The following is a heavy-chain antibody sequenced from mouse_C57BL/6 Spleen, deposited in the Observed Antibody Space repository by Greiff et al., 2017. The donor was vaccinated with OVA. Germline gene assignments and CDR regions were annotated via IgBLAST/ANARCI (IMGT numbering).Heavy chain of an antibody. CDR2: IWSGGST. D-gene: IGHD1-1*01. V-gene: IGHV2-2*01. CDR1: GFSLTSYG. Sequence: VKLMESGPGLVQPSQSLSITCPVSGFSLTSYGVHWVRQSPGKGLEWLGVIWSGGSTDYNAAFISRLSISKDNSKSQVFFKMNSLQADDTAIYYCARNKGTTVVATDYAMDYWGQGTSVTVSS. J-gene: IGHJ4*01. CDR3: ARNKGTTVVATDYAMDY.